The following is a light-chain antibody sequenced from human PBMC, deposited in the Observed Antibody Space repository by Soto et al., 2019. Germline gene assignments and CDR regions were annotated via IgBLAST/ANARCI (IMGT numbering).Light chain of an antibody. CDR3: QLYGTSPQST. CDR2: RTS. J-gene: IGKJ2*02. CDR1: QIASNTY. V-gene: IGKV3-20*01. Sequence: VLTQSPGTLSLYAGERATLSCRASQIASNTYLAWYQQKPGQAPRLLIYRTSSRATGSPDRFSGSGSGTDFTPTTSRLEPQDVAVYYCQLYGTSPQSTFGQGTNLEIK.